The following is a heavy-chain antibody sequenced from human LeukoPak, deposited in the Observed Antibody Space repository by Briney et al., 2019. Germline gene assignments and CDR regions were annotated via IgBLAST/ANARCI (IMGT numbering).Heavy chain of an antibody. CDR2: IYHSGST. CDR3: ARDIIAVAGTAFDY. CDR1: GYSISSGYY. Sequence: SETLSLTCTVSGYSISSGYYWGWIRQPPGKGLEWIGEIYHSGSTNYNPSLKSRVTISVDKSKNQFSLKLSSVTAADTAVYYCARDIIAVAGTAFDYWGQGTLVTVSS. J-gene: IGHJ4*02. D-gene: IGHD6-19*01. V-gene: IGHV4-38-2*02.